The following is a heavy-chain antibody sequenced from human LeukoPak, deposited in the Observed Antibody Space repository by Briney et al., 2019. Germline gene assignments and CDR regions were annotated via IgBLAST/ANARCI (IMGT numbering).Heavy chain of an antibody. CDR1: GYTFIGYN. CDR2: INPNSGGT. CDR3: ARGRGTTMVRGVITNYFDL. D-gene: IGHD3-10*01. V-gene: IGHV1-2*02. J-gene: IGHJ2*01. Sequence: ASVKVSCKASGYTFIGYNMHWVRQAPGQGLEWMGWINPNSGGTNYAQSFQGSVTMTGDTSINTAFMEIRRLRSDDTAIYYCARGRGTTMVRGVITNYFDLWGRGSLVTVSS.